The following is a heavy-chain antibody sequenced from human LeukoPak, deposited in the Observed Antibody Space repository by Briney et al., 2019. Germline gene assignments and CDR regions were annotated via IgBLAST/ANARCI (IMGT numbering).Heavy chain of an antibody. D-gene: IGHD2-2*01. V-gene: IGHV3-30*04. Sequence: GRSLRLSCAASGFTFSSYAMHWVRQAPGKGLEWVAFIRYDGSYKYYADSVKGRFTISRDNSKNTLYLQMNSLRADDTAVYYCXKVRYQLLIDYWGQGTLVTVSS. CDR3: XKVRYQLLIDY. J-gene: IGHJ4*02. CDR2: IRYDGSYK. CDR1: GFTFSSYA.